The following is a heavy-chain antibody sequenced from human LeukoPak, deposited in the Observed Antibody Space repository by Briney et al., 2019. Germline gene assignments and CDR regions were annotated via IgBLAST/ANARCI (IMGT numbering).Heavy chain of an antibody. V-gene: IGHV1-2*02. CDR1: GYTFTGYY. D-gene: IGHD3-10*01. Sequence: GASVKVSCKASGYTFTGYYMYWVRQAPGQGLEWMGWINPNSGDINYAQRFQGRVTMTRDTSISTAYMDLSRMTSDDTAVYYCARVRPRIDGSGTSYLRLYYFDYWGQGTLVTVSS. CDR2: INPNSGDI. CDR3: ARVRPRIDGSGTSYLRLYYFDY. J-gene: IGHJ4*02.